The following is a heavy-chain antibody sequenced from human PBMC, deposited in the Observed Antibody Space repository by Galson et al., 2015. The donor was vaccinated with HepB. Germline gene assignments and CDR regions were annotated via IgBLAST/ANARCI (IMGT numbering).Heavy chain of an antibody. J-gene: IGHJ1*01. CDR2: INAGNGNT. Sequence: SVKVSCKASGYTFTSYAMHWVRQAPGQRLEWMGWINAGNGNTKYSQKFQGRVTITRDTSASTAYMELSSLRSEDTAVYYCARDLLTVAEYFQHWGQGTLVTVSS. CDR1: GYTFTSYA. CDR3: ARDLLTVAEYFQH. D-gene: IGHD4-17*01. V-gene: IGHV1-3*01.